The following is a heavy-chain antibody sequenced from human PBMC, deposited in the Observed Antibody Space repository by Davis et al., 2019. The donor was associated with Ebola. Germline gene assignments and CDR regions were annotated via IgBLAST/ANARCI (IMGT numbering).Heavy chain of an antibody. J-gene: IGHJ4*02. D-gene: IGHD7-27*01. V-gene: IGHV3-15*01. CDR1: GFTFSSYE. CDR2: IKRNDDGAAT. CDR3: TKENWGRYDD. Sequence: GGSLRLSCAASGFTFSSYEMNWVRQAPGRGLEWVGRIKRNDDGAATDYAGPVKGRFAISRDDSRNMLHLEMNTLRTEDTAVYYCTKENWGRYDDWGQGAPVTVSS.